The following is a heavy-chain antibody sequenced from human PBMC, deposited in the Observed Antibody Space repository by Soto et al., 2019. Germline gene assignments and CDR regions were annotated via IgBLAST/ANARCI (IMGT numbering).Heavy chain of an antibody. D-gene: IGHD3-9*01. CDR1: GFTFSSYS. CDR2: ISSSSSYI. V-gene: IGHV3-21*01. J-gene: IGHJ3*02. CDR3: ARIHGVYDILTGSNDVFDI. Sequence: GGSLRLSCAASGFTFSSYSMNWVRQAPGKGLEWVSSISSSSSYIYYADSVKGRFTISRDNAKNSLYLQMNSLRAEDTAVYYCARIHGVYDILTGSNDVFDIWGQGTMVTVSS.